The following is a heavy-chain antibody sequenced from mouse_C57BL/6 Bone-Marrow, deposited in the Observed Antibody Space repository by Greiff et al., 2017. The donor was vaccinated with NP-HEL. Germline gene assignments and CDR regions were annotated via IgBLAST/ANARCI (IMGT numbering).Heavy chain of an antibody. CDR1: GFTFSSYG. J-gene: IGHJ4*01. CDR3: ARTAQAHAMDY. Sequence: EVQVVESGGDLVKPGGSLKLSCAASGFTFSSYGMSWVRQTPDKRLEWVATISSGGSYTYYPDSVKGRFTISRDNAKNTLYLQMSSLKSEDTAMYYCARTAQAHAMDYWGQGTSVTVSS. CDR2: ISSGGSYT. D-gene: IGHD3-2*02. V-gene: IGHV5-6*01.